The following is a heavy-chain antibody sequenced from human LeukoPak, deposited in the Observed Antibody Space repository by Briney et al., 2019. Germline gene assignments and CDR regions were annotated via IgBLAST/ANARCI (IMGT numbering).Heavy chain of an antibody. CDR3: ATDSSSSRYYYYYMDV. CDR1: GYTLTELS. J-gene: IGHJ6*03. Sequence: VASVKVSCKVSGYTLTELSMHWVRQAPGEGLEWMGGFDPEDGETIYAQKFQGRVTMTEDTSTDTAYMELSSLRSEDTAVYYCATDSSSSRYYYYYMDVWGKGTTVTVSS. D-gene: IGHD6-6*01. CDR2: FDPEDGET. V-gene: IGHV1-24*01.